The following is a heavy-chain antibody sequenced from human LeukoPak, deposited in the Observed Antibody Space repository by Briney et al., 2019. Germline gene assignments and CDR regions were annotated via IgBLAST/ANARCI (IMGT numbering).Heavy chain of an antibody. CDR3: ARSRGDSSGYYYLFDY. V-gene: IGHV4-34*01. CDR2: INHSGST. Sequence: SETLSLTCAVYGGSFSGYYWSWIRQPPGKGLEWIGEINHSGSTNYNPSLKSRVTISVDTSENQFSLKLSSVTAADTAVYYCARSRGDSSGYYYLFDYWGQGTLVTVSS. D-gene: IGHD3-22*01. CDR1: GGSFSGYY. J-gene: IGHJ4*02.